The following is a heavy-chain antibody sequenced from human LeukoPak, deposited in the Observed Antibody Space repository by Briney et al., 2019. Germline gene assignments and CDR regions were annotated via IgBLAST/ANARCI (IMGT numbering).Heavy chain of an antibody. V-gene: IGHV3-53*01. CDR3: ARILHYYGSGSYPFDY. Sequence: PGGSLRLSCTASGFSFGDHAMSWVRQAPGKGPEWVSVIYSGGSTYYADSVKGRFTISRDNSKNTLYLQMNSLRAEDTAVYYCARILHYYGSGSYPFDYWGQGTLVTVSS. D-gene: IGHD3-10*01. CDR1: GFSFGDHA. J-gene: IGHJ4*02. CDR2: IYSGGST.